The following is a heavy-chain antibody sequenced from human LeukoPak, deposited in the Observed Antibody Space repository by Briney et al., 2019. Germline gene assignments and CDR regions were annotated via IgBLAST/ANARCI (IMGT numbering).Heavy chain of an antibody. V-gene: IGHV4-34*01. Sequence: SETLSLTCAVYGGSFSGYYWSWIRQPPGKGLEWIGEINHSGSTNYNPSLKSRVTISVDTSKNRFSLKLSSVTAADTAVYYCARGPYVYGAFDIWGQGTMVTVSS. J-gene: IGHJ3*02. CDR3: ARGPYVYGAFDI. D-gene: IGHD3-16*01. CDR2: INHSGST. CDR1: GGSFSGYY.